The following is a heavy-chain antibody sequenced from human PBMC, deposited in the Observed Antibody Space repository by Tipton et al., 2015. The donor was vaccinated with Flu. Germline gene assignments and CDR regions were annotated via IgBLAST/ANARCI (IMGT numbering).Heavy chain of an antibody. Sequence: QLVQSGAEVKKPGASVKVSCKASGYTFTSYYMHWVRQAPGQGLEWMGIINPSGGSTSYAQKFQGRVTMTRDASTSTVYMELSSLRSEDTAVYYCARDIGSPTQEIRLFDYWGQGTLVTVSS. J-gene: IGHJ4*02. V-gene: IGHV1-46*01. D-gene: IGHD3-16*01. CDR1: GYTFTSYY. CDR3: ARDIGSPTQEIRLFDY. CDR2: INPSGGST.